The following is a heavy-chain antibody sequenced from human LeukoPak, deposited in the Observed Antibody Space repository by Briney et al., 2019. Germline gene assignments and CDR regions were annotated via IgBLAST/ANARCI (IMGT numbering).Heavy chain of an antibody. V-gene: IGHV1-46*01. CDR1: GYTFTSYY. J-gene: IGHJ4*02. CDR2: IDPSGGST. CDR3: ARYYYFDY. Sequence: ASVKVSCKASGYTFTSYYIHWVRQAPGLGLEWMGVIDPSGGSTTYAQRFQGRVTMTRDTSSSTVYMELSSLRSEDTAVYYCARYYYFDYWGQGTRFTVSS.